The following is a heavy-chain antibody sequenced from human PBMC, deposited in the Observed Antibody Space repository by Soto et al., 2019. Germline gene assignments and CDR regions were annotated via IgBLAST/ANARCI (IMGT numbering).Heavy chain of an antibody. D-gene: IGHD3-10*01. CDR1: GFTLSSYS. J-gene: IGHJ6*03. CDR2: ISSSSSYR. Sequence: PGGYLRLCCAASGFTLSSYSMNWARQAPGKGLEWVSSISSSSSYRYYADSVKGRFTISRDNAKNSLYLQMNSLRAEDTAVYSCARNGELLCFGELFSTSGTLVRGTATTVT. V-gene: IGHV3-21*01. CDR3: ARNGELLCFGELFSTSGTLV.